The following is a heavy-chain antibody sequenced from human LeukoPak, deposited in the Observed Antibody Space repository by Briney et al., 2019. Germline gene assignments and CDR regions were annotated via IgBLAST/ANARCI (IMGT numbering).Heavy chain of an antibody. CDR3: AKPLVITMVRGVTLFDY. CDR2: INSVGSTT. V-gene: IGHV3-74*01. CDR1: GFTFSSNW. J-gene: IGHJ4*02. Sequence: PGGSLRLSCAASGFTFSSNWMHWVRQAPGKGLVWVSRINSVGSTTSYADSVRSRFTISRDNAKNTVYLQMNSLRAEDTAVYYCAKPLVITMVRGVTLFDYWGQGTLVTVSS. D-gene: IGHD3-10*01.